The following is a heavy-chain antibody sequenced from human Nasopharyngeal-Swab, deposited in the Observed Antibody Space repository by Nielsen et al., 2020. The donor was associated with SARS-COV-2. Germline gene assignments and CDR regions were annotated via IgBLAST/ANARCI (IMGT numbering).Heavy chain of an antibody. D-gene: IGHD3-22*01. CDR1: GGSISSYY. CDR3: ARGLPSYYDSSGYYSD. CDR2: IYYSGST. J-gene: IGHJ4*02. Sequence: SETLSLTCTVSGGSISSYYWSWIRQPPGKGLGWIGYIYYSGSTNYNPSLKSRVTISVDTSKNQFSLKLSSVTAADTAVYYCARGLPSYYDSSGYYSDWGQGTLVTVSS. V-gene: IGHV4-59*01.